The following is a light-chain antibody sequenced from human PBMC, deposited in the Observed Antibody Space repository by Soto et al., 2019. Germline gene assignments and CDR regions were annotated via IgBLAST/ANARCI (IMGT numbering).Light chain of an antibody. V-gene: IGKV2-28*01. Sequence: DIVMTQSPLSLPVTPGEPASISCRSSQSLLHSNGYNYLDWYLQKPGQSPQLLIYLGSNRASGVTDRFSGSESGTDFTLKISRVEAEDVGVYYCMQALQTPWTFGQGTKLEIK. CDR2: LGS. CDR1: QSLLHSNGYNY. J-gene: IGKJ2*02. CDR3: MQALQTPWT.